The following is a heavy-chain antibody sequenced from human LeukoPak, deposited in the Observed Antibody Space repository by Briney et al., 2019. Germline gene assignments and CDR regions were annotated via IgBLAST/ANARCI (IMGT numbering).Heavy chain of an antibody. CDR1: GYTFTSYA. D-gene: IGHD5-18*01. CDR3: ARAWKGGIQLSDY. J-gene: IGHJ4*02. CDR2: INAGNGNT. V-gene: IGHV1-3*01. Sequence: ASVKVSCKASGYTFTSYAMHRVRQAPGQRLEWMGWINAGNGNTKYSQKFQGRVTITRDTSASTAYMELSSLRSEDTAVYYCARAWKGGIQLSDYWGQGTLVTVSS.